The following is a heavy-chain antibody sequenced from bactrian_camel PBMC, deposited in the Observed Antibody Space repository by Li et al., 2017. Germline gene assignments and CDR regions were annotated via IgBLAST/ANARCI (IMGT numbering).Heavy chain of an antibody. CDR1: GLAFSNSC. D-gene: IGHD3*01. Sequence: HVQLVESGGGSVQPGGSPRLSCTASGLAFSNSCMGWFRQAPGKEREAVASISTDGGSTDYAGSVGGRFTISQDNAKNTLYLQMNSLKPGDTAMYYCAADRGALGLQFRLRASLYNYWGQGTQVTVS. CDR3: AADRGALGLQFRLRASLYNY. V-gene: IGHV3S1*01. J-gene: IGHJ4*01. CDR2: ISTDGGST.